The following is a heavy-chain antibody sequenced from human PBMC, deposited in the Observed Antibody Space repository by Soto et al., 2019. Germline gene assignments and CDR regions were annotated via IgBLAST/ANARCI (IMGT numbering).Heavy chain of an antibody. CDR3: ASTYRYYYDSSSHDAFDI. V-gene: IGHV3-11*01. D-gene: IGHD3-22*01. J-gene: IGHJ3*02. Sequence: PGGSLRLSCAASGFTFSDYYMSWIRQAPGKGLEWVSYISSSGSTIYYADSVKGRFTISRDNAENSLYLQMNSLRAEDTAVYYCASTYRYYYDSSSHDAFDIWGQGTMVTVSS. CDR2: ISSSGSTI. CDR1: GFTFSDYY.